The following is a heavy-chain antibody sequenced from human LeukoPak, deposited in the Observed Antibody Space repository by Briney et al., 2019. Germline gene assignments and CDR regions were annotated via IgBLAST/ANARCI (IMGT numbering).Heavy chain of an antibody. J-gene: IGHJ4*02. CDR3: AIDYYDSSGYHDY. D-gene: IGHD3-22*01. V-gene: IGHV3-30*03. CDR2: IIHDGSHQ. CDR1: GFTFRTYG. Sequence: PGGSLRLSCAASGFTFRTYGMHWVRQAPGKGLEWVAVIIHDGSHQYYADSVKGRFTISRDNSKNTLYLQMNSPRPEDTAVYYCAIDYYDSSGYHDYWGQGTLVTVSS.